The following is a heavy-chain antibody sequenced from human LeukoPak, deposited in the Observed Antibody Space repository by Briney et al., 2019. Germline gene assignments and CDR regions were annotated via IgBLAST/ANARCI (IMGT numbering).Heavy chain of an antibody. CDR3: ARDGYNFTPAGY. CDR2: IIPILGIA. V-gene: IGHV1-69*04. CDR1: GGTFSSYA. J-gene: IGHJ4*02. Sequence: SVKVPCKASGGTFSSYAISWVRQAPGQGLEWMGRIIPILGIANYAQKFQGRVTITADKSTSTAYMELSSLRSEDTAVCYCARDGYNFTPAGYWGQGTLVTVSS. D-gene: IGHD5-24*01.